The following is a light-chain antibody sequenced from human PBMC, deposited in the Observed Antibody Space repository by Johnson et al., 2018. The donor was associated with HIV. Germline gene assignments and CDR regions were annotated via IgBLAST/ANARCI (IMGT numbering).Light chain of an antibody. CDR2: ENT. J-gene: IGLJ1*01. Sequence: SVLTQPPSVSAAPGQKVTISCSGSSSNIGNNYVSWYQQLPGTAPKLLIYENTKRPSGIPDRFSGSKSGTSATLGITGLQTGDEGDYYCGTWDGSLSAGAVFGTGTKVTVL. V-gene: IGLV1-51*02. CDR1: SSNIGNNY. CDR3: GTWDGSLSAGAV.